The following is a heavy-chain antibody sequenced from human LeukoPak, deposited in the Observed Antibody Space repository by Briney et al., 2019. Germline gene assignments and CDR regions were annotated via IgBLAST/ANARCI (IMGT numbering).Heavy chain of an antibody. D-gene: IGHD1-1*01. CDR1: GFTFSSYG. Sequence: GGSLRLSCAASGFTFSSYGMHWVRQAPGKGLEWVAVISYDGSNKYYADSVKGRFTISRDNSENTLYLQMNSLRAEDTAVYYCAKPTSRTDAFDIWGQGTMVTVSS. V-gene: IGHV3-30*18. CDR3: AKPTSRTDAFDI. CDR2: ISYDGSNK. J-gene: IGHJ3*02.